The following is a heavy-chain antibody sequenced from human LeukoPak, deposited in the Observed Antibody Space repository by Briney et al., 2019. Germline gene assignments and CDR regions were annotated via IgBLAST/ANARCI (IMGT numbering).Heavy chain of an antibody. CDR3: VKDILSGYYGDY. D-gene: IGHD3-22*01. Sequence: GGSLRLSCAASGFTFSNAWMSWVRQAPGKGLEYVSAISSNGGSTYYADSVKGRFTISRDNSKNTLYLQMSSLRAEDTAVYYCVKDILSGYYGDYWGQGTLVTVSS. V-gene: IGHV3-64D*06. CDR1: GFTFSNAW. CDR2: ISSNGGST. J-gene: IGHJ4*02.